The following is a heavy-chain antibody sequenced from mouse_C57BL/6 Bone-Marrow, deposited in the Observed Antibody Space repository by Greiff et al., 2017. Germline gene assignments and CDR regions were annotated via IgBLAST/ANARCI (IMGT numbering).Heavy chain of an antibody. J-gene: IGHJ3*01. Sequence: VQLQQPGAELVMPGASVKLSCTASGYTFTSYWMHWVKQRPGQGLEWIGEIDPSDSYTHYTQKFKGKSTLTVDNSSSTAYMQLSSLTSEDSAVNYISRNWEYDVEFAYWGQGTLVTVSS. CDR1: GYTFTSYW. CDR2: IDPSDSYT. CDR3: SRNWEYDVEFAY. D-gene: IGHD4-1*01. V-gene: IGHV1-69*01.